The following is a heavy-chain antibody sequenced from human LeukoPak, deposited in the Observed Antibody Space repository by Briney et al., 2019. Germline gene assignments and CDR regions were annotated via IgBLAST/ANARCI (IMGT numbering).Heavy chain of an antibody. D-gene: IGHD6-13*01. CDR3: AKIFQSSSWFDLDY. CDR2: ISGSGGST. Sequence: GGSLRLSCAASGFTFGSYAMSWVRQAPGKGLEWVSAISGSGGSTYYADSVKGRFTISRDNSKNTLYLQMNSLRAEDAAVYYCAKIFQSSSWFDLDYWGQGTLVTVSS. CDR1: GFTFGSYA. J-gene: IGHJ4*02. V-gene: IGHV3-23*01.